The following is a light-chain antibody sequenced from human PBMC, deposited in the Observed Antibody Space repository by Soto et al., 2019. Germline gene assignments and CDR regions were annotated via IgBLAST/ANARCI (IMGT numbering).Light chain of an antibody. Sequence: DIQMTPSPSSLSASVRARFTITCRASQSISRYLNWYQQKPXKAPKLLXXAASSLQSGVPSRFSGSGSGTDFTLTISSLQHEDFATYYCQQSYSTLSITFGQGTLLEIK. J-gene: IGKJ5*01. CDR2: AAS. V-gene: IGKV1-39*01. CDR3: QQSYSTLSIT. CDR1: QSISRY.